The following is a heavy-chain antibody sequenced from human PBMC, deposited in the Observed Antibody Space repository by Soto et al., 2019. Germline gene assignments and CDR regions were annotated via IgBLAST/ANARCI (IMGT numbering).Heavy chain of an antibody. V-gene: IGHV1-69*13. CDR3: ARLDDLGMDV. Sequence: GASVKVSCKASGGTFSSYAISWVRQAPGQGLEWMGGIIPIFGTANYAQKFQGRVTITADESTSTAYMELSSLRSEDTAVYYCARLDDLGMDVWGQGTTVTVSS. CDR1: GGTFSSYA. J-gene: IGHJ6*02. D-gene: IGHD1-1*01. CDR2: IIPIFGTA.